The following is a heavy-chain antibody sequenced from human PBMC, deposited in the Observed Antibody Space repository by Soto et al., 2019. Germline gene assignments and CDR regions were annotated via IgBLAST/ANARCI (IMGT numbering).Heavy chain of an antibody. CDR3: AREDYYGSGSYNGPFDY. J-gene: IGHJ4*02. CDR1: GFTFSSYG. D-gene: IGHD3-10*01. V-gene: IGHV3-33*01. CDR2: IWYDGSNK. Sequence: QVQLVESGGGVVQPGRSLRLSCAASGFTFSSYGMHWVRQAPGKGLEWVAVIWYDGSNKYYADSVKGRFTISRDNSKNTLYLQMNSLRAEDTAVYYCAREDYYGSGSYNGPFDYWGQGTLVTVSS.